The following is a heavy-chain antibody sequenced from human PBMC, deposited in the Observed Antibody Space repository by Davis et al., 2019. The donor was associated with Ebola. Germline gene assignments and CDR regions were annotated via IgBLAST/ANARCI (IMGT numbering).Heavy chain of an antibody. V-gene: IGHV1-18*01. D-gene: IGHD2-15*01. J-gene: IGHJ4*02. CDR1: GYTFISYG. CDR3: ARGGCSGGSCYSADY. Sequence: AASVKVSCKASGYTFISYGISWVRQAPGQGLEWMGWISAYNGNTNYAQKLQGRVTMTTETSTTTAYMELRSLRSDDTAVYYCARGGCSGGSCYSADYWGQGTLVTVSS. CDR2: ISAYNGNT.